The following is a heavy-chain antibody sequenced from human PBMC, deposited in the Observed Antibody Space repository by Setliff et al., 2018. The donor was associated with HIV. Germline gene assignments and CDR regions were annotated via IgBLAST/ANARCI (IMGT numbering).Heavy chain of an antibody. V-gene: IGHV4-34*01. CDR2: INHGGGT. D-gene: IGHD1-26*01. Sequence: SETLSLTCAVYGGSFSGFYWSWIRQIPGKGLEWIGEINHGGGTSYNPSLQSRVAISVDTSKNQFSLRLSSLTAADTAVYYCARLEGGSPIDYWGQGILVTVSS. CDR1: GGSFSGFY. J-gene: IGHJ4*02. CDR3: ARLEGGSPIDY.